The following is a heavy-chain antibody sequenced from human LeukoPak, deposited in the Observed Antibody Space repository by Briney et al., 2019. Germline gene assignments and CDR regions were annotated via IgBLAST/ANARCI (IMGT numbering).Heavy chain of an antibody. J-gene: IGHJ4*02. CDR2: ISYDGSNK. V-gene: IGHV3-30*03. CDR1: GFTFSSYG. CDR3: ATSSWVVALDY. D-gene: IGHD2-15*01. Sequence: GGSLRLSCAASGFTFSSYGMHWVRQAPGKGLEWVAVISYDGSNKYYADSVKGRFTISRDNSKNTLYLQMNSLRAEDTAVYYCATSSWVVALDYWGQGTLVTVSS.